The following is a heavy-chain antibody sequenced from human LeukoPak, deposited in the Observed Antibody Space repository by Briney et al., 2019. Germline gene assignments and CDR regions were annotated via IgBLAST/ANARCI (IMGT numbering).Heavy chain of an antibody. V-gene: IGHV4-39*07. CDR3: ARGRPYSSSWYYYYYYMDV. CDR2: IYYSGST. D-gene: IGHD6-13*01. J-gene: IGHJ6*03. Sequence: SETLSLTCTVSGGSISSSSYYWGWIRQPPGKGLEWIGSIYYSGSTYYNPSLKSRVTISVDTSKNQFSLKLSSVTAADTAVYYCARGRPYSSSWYYYYYYMDVWGKGTTVTVSS. CDR1: GGSISSSSYY.